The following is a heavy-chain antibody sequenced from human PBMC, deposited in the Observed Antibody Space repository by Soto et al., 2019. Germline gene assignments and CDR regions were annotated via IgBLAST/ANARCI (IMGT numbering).Heavy chain of an antibody. V-gene: IGHV3-23*01. J-gene: IGHJ6*02. CDR1: GFPFSSYA. CDR3: AKASKYYYYYGMDV. CDR2: ISGGGGST. Sequence: GGSLRPSCEASGFPFSSYAMSWVRQAPGKGLEWVSAISGGGGSTYYADSVKGRFTISRDNSKNTLYLQMNSLRAEDTAVYYCAKASKYYYYYGMDVWGQGTTVTVSS.